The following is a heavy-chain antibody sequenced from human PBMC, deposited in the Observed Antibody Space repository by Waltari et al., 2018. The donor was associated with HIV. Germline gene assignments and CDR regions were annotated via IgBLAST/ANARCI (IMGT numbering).Heavy chain of an antibody. J-gene: IGHJ6*02. CDR2: IDSDGNT. CDR1: GFTVSTNY. CDR3: ANSDDYSNYYYGMDV. D-gene: IGHD4-4*01. V-gene: IGHV3-66*01. Sequence: EVKLVESGGGLVQPGGSLRLSCAASGFTVSTNYMSWVRQAPGMGLEWVSLIDSDGNTRYADSVKGRFTISRDSSKNMVYLQMKSLRGEDTAVYCCANSDDYSNYYYGMDVWGQGTTVTVSS.